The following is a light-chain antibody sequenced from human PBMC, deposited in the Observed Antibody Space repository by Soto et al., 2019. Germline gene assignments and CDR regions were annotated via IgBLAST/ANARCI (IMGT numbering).Light chain of an antibody. CDR2: GAS. V-gene: IGKV3-20*01. CDR3: QQYSSSPVT. Sequence: EIVLTHSPGTLSLSPGERATLSCRASQSLSNNYLAWYQQKPGQAPRLVIYGASSRATGIPDRFSASGSGTDSTLTISRLEPEDFAVYFCQQYSSSPVTFGQGTKVDIK. CDR1: QSLSNNY. J-gene: IGKJ1*01.